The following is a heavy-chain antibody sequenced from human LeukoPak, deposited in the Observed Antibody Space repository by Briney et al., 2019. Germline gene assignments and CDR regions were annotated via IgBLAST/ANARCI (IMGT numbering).Heavy chain of an antibody. D-gene: IGHD5-24*01. CDR3: ARLRRWLQYYYYYYMDV. V-gene: IGHV3-7*03. Sequence: GGSLRLSCAASGFTFSSYWMSWVRQAPGKGLEWVANIKQDGSEKYYVDSVKGRFTISRDNAKNSLYLQMNSLRAEDTAVYYCARLRRWLQYYYYYYMDVWGKGTTVTISS. CDR2: IKQDGSEK. CDR1: GFTFSSYW. J-gene: IGHJ6*03.